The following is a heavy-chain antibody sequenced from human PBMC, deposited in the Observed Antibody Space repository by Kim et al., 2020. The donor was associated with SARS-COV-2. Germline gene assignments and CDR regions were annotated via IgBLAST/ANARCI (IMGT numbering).Heavy chain of an antibody. J-gene: IGHJ5*02. D-gene: IGHD2-21*01. V-gene: IGHV3-64D*09. CDR2: ISGSGDTT. CDR3: VTGKAFYYDH. Sequence: GGSLRLSCSASGFTFSNQGMHWVRQAPGKGLELVSAISGSGDTTDYADSVKDRFTISRDNSKNILYLHMSSLRVEDTALYYCVTGKAFYYDHWGQGTLVTVSS. CDR1: GFTFSNQG.